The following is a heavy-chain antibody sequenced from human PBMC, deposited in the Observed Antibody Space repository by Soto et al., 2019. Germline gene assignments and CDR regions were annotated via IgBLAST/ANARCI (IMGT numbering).Heavy chain of an antibody. V-gene: IGHV3-23*01. CDR1: GFTFSSYA. CDR3: AKDEKMYCSGGSGYSGEEKGFDY. D-gene: IGHD2-15*01. Sequence: GGSLRLSCAASGFTFSSYAMSWVRQAPGKGLEWVSAISGSGGSTYYADSVKGRFTISRDNSKNTLYLQMNSLRAEDTAVYYCAKDEKMYCSGGSGYSGEEKGFDYWGQGTLVTVSS. CDR2: ISGSGGST. J-gene: IGHJ4*02.